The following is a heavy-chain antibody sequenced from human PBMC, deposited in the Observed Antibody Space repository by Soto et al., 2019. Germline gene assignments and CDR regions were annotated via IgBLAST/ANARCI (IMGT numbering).Heavy chain of an antibody. CDR3: ARDRGNMVAIFHHYYGMDV. CDR1: GYTLLELS. CDR2: INPDSGDT. J-gene: IGHJ6*02. D-gene: IGHD3-3*02. V-gene: IGHV1-2*02. Sequence: ASVKVSCKLSGYTLLELSIHWVRQAPGKGLEWMGWINPDSGDTKYAQKFQGRVTMTRDTSISTVYMELSRLKSDDTAVYYCARDRGNMVAIFHHYYGMDVWGQGTTVTVSS.